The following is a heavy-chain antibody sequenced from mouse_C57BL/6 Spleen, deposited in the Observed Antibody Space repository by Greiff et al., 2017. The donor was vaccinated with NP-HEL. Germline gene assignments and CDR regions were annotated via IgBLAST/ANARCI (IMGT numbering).Heavy chain of an antibody. Sequence: QVQLQQPGAELVKPGASVKLSCKASGYTFTSYWMQWVKQRPGQGLEWIGEIDPSDSYTTSNQKFKGKATLTVDTSSSTAYMQRSSLTSEDSAVYYCARGGGNCWGQGTSVTVSS. CDR2: IDPSDSYT. V-gene: IGHV1-50*01. J-gene: IGHJ4*01. CDR1: GYTFTSYW. CDR3: ARGGGNC.